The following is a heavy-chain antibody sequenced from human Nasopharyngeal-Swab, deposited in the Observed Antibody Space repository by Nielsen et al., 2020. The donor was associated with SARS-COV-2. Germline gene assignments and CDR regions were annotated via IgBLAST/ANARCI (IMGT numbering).Heavy chain of an antibody. J-gene: IGHJ4*02. V-gene: IGHV4-39*01. CDR3: ARHPTTAFDY. CDR1: GGSSSSSRYY. CDR2: IYYSGST. Sequence: GALRLACTVTGGSSSSSRYYWGRIRQPPGKGLEWIGIIYYSGSTYYNPSLKIRVTISVDTSKNQFSLKLSSVTAADTAVYYCARHPTTAFDYWGQGTLVTVSS. D-gene: IGHD4-11*01.